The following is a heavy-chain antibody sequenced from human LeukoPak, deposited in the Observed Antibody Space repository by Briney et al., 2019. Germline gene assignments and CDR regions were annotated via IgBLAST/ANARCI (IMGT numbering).Heavy chain of an antibody. CDR1: GGSISNNY. CDR2: IYDGGST. Sequence: SETLSLTCTVSGGSISNNYWSWIRQSPGQGLEWIGYIYDGGSTVYNPSLKSRVTISVDTSKNQLSLKVTSVSAADTAVYYCARDRAGSGSSDLWGQGTLVTVSS. V-gene: IGHV4-59*01. D-gene: IGHD3-10*01. CDR3: ARDRAGSGSSDL. J-gene: IGHJ4*02.